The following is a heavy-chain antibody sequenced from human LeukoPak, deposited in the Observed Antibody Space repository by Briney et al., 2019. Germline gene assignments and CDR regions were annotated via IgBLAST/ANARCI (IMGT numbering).Heavy chain of an antibody. CDR1: GFTFSSYS. D-gene: IGHD3-22*01. V-gene: IGHV3-21*01. Sequence: GGSLRLSCAASGFTFSSYSMNWVRQAPGKGLEWVSSISSSSSYIYYADSVKGRFTISRDNAKNSLYLQMNSLRAEDTAVYYCARAGWSSGYYSCYYYGMDVWGQGTTVTVSS. J-gene: IGHJ6*02. CDR2: ISSSSSYI. CDR3: ARAGWSSGYYSCYYYGMDV.